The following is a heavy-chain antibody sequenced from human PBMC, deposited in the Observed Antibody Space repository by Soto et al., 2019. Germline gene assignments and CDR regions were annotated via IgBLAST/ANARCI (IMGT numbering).Heavy chain of an antibody. V-gene: IGHV1-46*01. J-gene: IGHJ4*02. CDR3: ARGSTMIGGFDG. CDR2: INPSGGST. CDR1: GYTFSSYA. Sequence: ASVKVSCKASGYTFSSYAMHWVRQAPGRGLEWMGIINPSGGSTSYAQKFQGRVTMTRDTSTSTVYMELSSLRSEDTAVYYCARGSTMIGGFDGWGQGTLVTVSS. D-gene: IGHD3-22*01.